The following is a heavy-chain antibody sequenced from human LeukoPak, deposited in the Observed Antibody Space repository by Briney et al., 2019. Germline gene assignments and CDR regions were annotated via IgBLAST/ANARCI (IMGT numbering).Heavy chain of an antibody. CDR3: VRHSNGNYLAY. J-gene: IGHJ4*02. CDR1: GGSISSNSYY. Sequence: SETLSLTCTVSGGSISSNSYYWGWIRQPPGKGLEWIGSTYYRGSTYFNPSLRSRVTISVDTSKNQFSLNPSSVTAADTAMYYCVRHSNGNYLAYWGQGALVSVSS. CDR2: TYYRGST. D-gene: IGHD2/OR15-2a*01. V-gene: IGHV4-39*01.